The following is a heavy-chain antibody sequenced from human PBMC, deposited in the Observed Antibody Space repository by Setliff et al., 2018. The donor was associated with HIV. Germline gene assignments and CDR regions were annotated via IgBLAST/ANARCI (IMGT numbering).Heavy chain of an antibody. D-gene: IGHD3-22*01. CDR2: ISSSSSYI. Sequence: GGSLRLSCVASGFSISDYSMNWVRQTPGKGLEWLSYISSSSSYIYYADSVKGRFTISRDNAKNSLYLQMNSLRAEDTAVYYCARAPYYYDSSGYLDYWGQGTLVTVSS. CDR3: ARAPYYYDSSGYLDY. J-gene: IGHJ4*02. CDR1: GFSISDYS. V-gene: IGHV3-21*01.